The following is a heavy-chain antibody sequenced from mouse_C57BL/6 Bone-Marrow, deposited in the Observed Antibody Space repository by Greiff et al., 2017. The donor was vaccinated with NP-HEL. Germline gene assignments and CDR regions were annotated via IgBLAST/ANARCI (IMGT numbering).Heavy chain of an antibody. CDR1: GYTFTSYW. V-gene: IGHV1-55*01. Sequence: QFQLQQPGAELVKPGASVKMSCKASGYTFTSYWITWVKQRPGQGLEWIGDIYPGSGSTNYNEKFKSKATLTVDTSSSTAYMQLSSLTSEDSAVYYCARGGITTVVAPFDYWGQGTTLTVSS. CDR3: ARGGITTVVAPFDY. CDR2: IYPGSGST. D-gene: IGHD1-1*01. J-gene: IGHJ2*01.